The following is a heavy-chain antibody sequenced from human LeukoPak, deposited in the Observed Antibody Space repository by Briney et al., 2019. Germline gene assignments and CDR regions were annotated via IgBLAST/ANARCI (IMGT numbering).Heavy chain of an antibody. CDR1: GFTFSNYA. Sequence: PGGSLRLSCAASGFTFSNYAMSWVRQGTGKGLEWVSQISGSGGSTYYADSVKGRFTISRDNSKNTLYLQMNSLRAEDTAVYYCAKAKGGVNDYWGQGTLVTVSS. V-gene: IGHV3-23*01. CDR2: ISGSGGST. CDR3: AKAKGGVNDY. J-gene: IGHJ4*02. D-gene: IGHD2-21*01.